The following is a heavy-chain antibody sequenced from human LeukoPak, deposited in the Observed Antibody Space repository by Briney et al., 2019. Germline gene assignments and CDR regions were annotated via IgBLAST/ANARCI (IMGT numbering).Heavy chain of an antibody. V-gene: IGHV3-23*01. CDR2: ISGSDDGT. J-gene: IGHJ4*02. CDR3: AKPLPGTHYYFDY. D-gene: IGHD2-15*01. CDR1: GFTFSTYA. Sequence: GGSLRLSCAASGFTFSTYAMSWVRQAPGKGLEWVSIISGSDDGTYYADSVKGRFTISRDNSKNTLCLQMNSLRAEDTAVYYCAKPLPGTHYYFDYWGQGTLVTVSS.